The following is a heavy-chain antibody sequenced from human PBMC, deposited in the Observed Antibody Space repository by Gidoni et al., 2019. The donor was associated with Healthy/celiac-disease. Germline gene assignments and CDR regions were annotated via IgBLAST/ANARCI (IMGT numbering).Heavy chain of an antibody. CDR3: ASFYYGSGRPDYYYYGMDV. CDR2: INPSGGST. D-gene: IGHD3-10*01. V-gene: IGHV1-46*01. Sequence: QVQLVQSGAEVKKPGASVKVSCKASGYTFTSYYMHWVRQAPGQGLEWMGIINPSGGSTSYAQKFQGRVTMTRDTSTSTVYMELSSLRSEDTAVYYCASFYYGSGRPDYYYYGMDVWGQGTTVTVSS. J-gene: IGHJ6*02. CDR1: GYTFTSYY.